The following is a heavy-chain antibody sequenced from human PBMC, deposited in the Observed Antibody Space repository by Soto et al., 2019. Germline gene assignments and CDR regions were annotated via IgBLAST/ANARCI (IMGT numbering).Heavy chain of an antibody. CDR2: IWYDGNSQ. J-gene: IGHJ6*02. CDR1: GFTFSSYG. Sequence: PEGSLRLSCAASGFTFSSYGMHWVRQAPGMGLEWVADIWYDGNSQHYTDSLRRRFTFPRDDSKNTVYLQMNRLRAEDNAVYYCAKVVAKVAMVNYYYGMDVWCQGKTVTVS. CDR3: AKVVAKVAMVNYYYGMDV. D-gene: IGHD5-18*01. V-gene: IGHV3-33*06.